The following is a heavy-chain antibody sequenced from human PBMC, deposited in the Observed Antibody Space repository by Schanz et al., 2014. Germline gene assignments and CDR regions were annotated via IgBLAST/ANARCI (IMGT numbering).Heavy chain of an antibody. CDR1: TSIFNHAW. CDR2: IKSKTDGETT. CDR3: ATASSPVREAGAGSSFHL. V-gene: IGHV3-15*01. Sequence: EVQLVESGGGLVKPGGSLRLSCAASTSIFNHAWMSWVRQAPGKGLEWLGRIKSKTDGETTDYAAPVKGRFSISRDDSQSTLYLQMNSLKSEDAAVYYYATASSPVREAGAGSSFHLWGQGTLVTVSP. J-gene: IGHJ5*02. D-gene: IGHD6-13*01.